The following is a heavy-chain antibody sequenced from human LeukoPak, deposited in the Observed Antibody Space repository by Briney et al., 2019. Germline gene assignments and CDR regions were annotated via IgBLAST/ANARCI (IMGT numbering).Heavy chain of an antibody. J-gene: IGHJ4*02. CDR3: ARRGIQLWTSFDY. CDR1: GFTFSSYA. Sequence: GRSLRLSCAASGFTFSSYAMHWVRQAPGKGLEWVAVISYDGSNKYYADSVKGGFTISRDNSKNTLYLQMNSLRAEDTAVYYCARRGIQLWTSFDYWGQGTLVTVSS. D-gene: IGHD5-18*01. V-gene: IGHV3-30*04. CDR2: ISYDGSNK.